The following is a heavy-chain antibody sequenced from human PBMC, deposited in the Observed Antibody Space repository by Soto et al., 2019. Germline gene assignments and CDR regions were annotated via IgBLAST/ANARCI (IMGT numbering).Heavy chain of an antibody. V-gene: IGHV4-39*01. CDR2: IFSSGSS. D-gene: IGHD3-22*01. Sequence: QMQLQESGPGLVKPSETLSLTCAVSGGSISSGRNFWGWIRQPPGKGLEWIGSIFSSGSSYYNPSLQSRVTIALDTSENHVALRVNSGTAADTAVYYWARQRRFTPGDRSGYSKTGCDPWGQGIRVTVSS. CDR3: ARQRRFTPGDRSGYSKTGCDP. J-gene: IGHJ5*01. CDR1: GGSISSGRNF.